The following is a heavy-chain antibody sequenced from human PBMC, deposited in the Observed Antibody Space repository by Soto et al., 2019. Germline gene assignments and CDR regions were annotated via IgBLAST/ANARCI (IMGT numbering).Heavy chain of an antibody. D-gene: IGHD4-17*01. V-gene: IGHV3-20*01. Sequence: PGGSLRLSCAASGFTFDDYGMSWVRQAPGKGLEWVSGINWNGGSTGYADSVKGRFTISRDNAKNSLYLQMNSLRAEDTALYHCARYYGAFDAFDIWGQGTMVTVSS. J-gene: IGHJ3*02. CDR2: INWNGGST. CDR3: ARYYGAFDAFDI. CDR1: GFTFDDYG.